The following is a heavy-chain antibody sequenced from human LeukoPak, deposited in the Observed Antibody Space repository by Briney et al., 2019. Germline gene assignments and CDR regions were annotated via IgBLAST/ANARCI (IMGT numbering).Heavy chain of an antibody. D-gene: IGHD3-22*01. CDR1: GYTFTSYG. CDR3: ARDQRRYYYDSSGPGDAFDI. V-gene: IGHV1-18*01. CDR2: ISAYNSNT. J-gene: IGHJ3*02. Sequence: ASVKISYKASGYTFTSYGISWVRQAPGQGLEWMGWISAYNSNTNYAQKLQGRVTMTTDTSTSTAYMELRSLRSDDTAVYYCARDQRRYYYDSSGPGDAFDIWGQGTMVTVSS.